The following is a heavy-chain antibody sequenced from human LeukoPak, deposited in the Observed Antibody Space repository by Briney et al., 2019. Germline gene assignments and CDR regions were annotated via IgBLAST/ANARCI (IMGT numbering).Heavy chain of an antibody. J-gene: IGHJ6*03. CDR2: INHSGST. Sequence: MPSETLSLTCAVYGGSFSGYYWSWIRQPPGKGLEWIGEINHSGSTNYNPSLKSRVTISVDTSKNQFSLKLSSVTAADTAVYYCARLRGLRYFDWLPSEPRGYYYYYYMDVWGKGTTVTISS. D-gene: IGHD3-9*01. CDR1: GGSFSGYY. CDR3: ARLRGLRYFDWLPSEPRGYYYYYYMDV. V-gene: IGHV4-34*01.